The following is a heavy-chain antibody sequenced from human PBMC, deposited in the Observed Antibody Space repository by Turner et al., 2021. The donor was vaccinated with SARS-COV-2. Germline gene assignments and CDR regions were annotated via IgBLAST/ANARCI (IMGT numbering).Heavy chain of an antibody. CDR2: IKQDGSEK. V-gene: IGHV3-7*04. CDR3: ARDPNSGAYL. Sequence: EQLVESGGGFVQPGGSLRLSCTASGFTFSNWMHWVRQAPGKGLEWVANIKQDGSEKYFEDSVKGRFTISRDNAKNSLYLQMNSLRAEDTAVYYCARDPNSGAYLWGQGILVTVSS. CDR1: GFTFSNW. D-gene: IGHD2-15*01. J-gene: IGHJ4*02.